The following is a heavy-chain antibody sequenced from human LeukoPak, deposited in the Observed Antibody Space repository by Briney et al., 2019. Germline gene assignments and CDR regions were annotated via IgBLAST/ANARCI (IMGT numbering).Heavy chain of an antibody. D-gene: IGHD3-22*01. V-gene: IGHV3-66*01. CDR3: ARGGSYFDISGYYFY. CDR2: IYSGGST. Sequence: GGSLRLSCAASGFTVGSNTMSWVRQAPGRGLEWVSIIYSGGSTSYADSVKGRFTISRDNSKNTLYLQMNSLRTEDTAVYYCARGGSYFDISGYYFYWGQGTLVTVSS. CDR1: GFTVGSNT. J-gene: IGHJ4*02.